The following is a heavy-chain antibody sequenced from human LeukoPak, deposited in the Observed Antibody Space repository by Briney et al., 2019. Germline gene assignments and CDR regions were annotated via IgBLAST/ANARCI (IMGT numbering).Heavy chain of an antibody. D-gene: IGHD3-22*01. J-gene: IGHJ6*03. Sequence: PSETLSLTCTVSGGSISSGGYYWSWIRQPPGKGLEWIGYIYHSGSTYYNPSLKSRVTISVDRSKNQFSLKLISVTAADTAVYYCARSVGYYYDSSGDRFYDYYFYMDVWAKGPRSSSP. CDR1: GGSISSGGYY. CDR2: IYHSGST. CDR3: ARSVGYYYDSSGDRFYDYYFYMDV. V-gene: IGHV4-30-2*02.